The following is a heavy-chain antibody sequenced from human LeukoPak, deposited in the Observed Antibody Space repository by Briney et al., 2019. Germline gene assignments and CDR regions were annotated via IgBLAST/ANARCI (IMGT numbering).Heavy chain of an antibody. CDR1: GFTFSSYS. J-gene: IGHJ4*02. D-gene: IGHD6-19*01. CDR2: ISSSSSTI. V-gene: IGHV3-48*01. CDR3: ANTAAVTPGY. Sequence: GGSLRLSCAASGFTFSSYSMNWVRQAPGKGLEWVSYISSSSSTIYYADSVKGRFTISRDNSKNTLYLQMNSLRAEDTAVYYCANTAAVTPGYWGQGTLVTVSS.